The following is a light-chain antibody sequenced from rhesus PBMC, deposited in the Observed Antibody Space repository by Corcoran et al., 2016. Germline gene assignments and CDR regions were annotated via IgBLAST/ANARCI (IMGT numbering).Light chain of an antibody. CDR2: LAN. CDR1: QGINRY. Sequence: DIQMTQSPSSLSASVGDRVTITCRASQGINRYLNWYQQKPGKAPKLLIFLANRLESGVPSRFSGRGSGTKFTLTISRLQPDDFATYYCQQYNSLPFTFGPGTKLDIK. V-gene: IGKV1-32*01. CDR3: QQYNSLPFT. J-gene: IGKJ3*01.